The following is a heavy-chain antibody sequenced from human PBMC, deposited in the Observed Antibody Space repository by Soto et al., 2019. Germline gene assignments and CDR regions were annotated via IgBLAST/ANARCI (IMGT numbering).Heavy chain of an antibody. V-gene: IGHV3-21*01. CDR3: ARMDDSSGADSYGMDV. Sequence: GGSLRLSCAASGFTFSTYAMSWVRQAPGKGLEWVSGISGSNNGIYYAASVKGRFTISRDNAKNTLYLQMNSLRAEDTAVYYCARMDDSSGADSYGMDVWGQGNTVTVSS. J-gene: IGHJ6*02. D-gene: IGHD3-22*01. CDR2: ISGSNNGI. CDR1: GFTFSTYA.